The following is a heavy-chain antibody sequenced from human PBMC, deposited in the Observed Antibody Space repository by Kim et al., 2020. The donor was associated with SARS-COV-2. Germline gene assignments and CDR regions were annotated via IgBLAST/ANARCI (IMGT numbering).Heavy chain of an antibody. V-gene: IGHV3-7*01. Sequence: GGSLRLSCAASGFTFSNFWMTWVRQAPGKGLEWVANINQDGSEDYYVGSVMGRFTISRDNAKNSLFLQLNNLRAEDTAVYYCLRHPAPGTVDYWGQGTLVTVSS. CDR1: GFTFSNFW. J-gene: IGHJ4*02. CDR3: LRHPAPGTVDY. CDR2: INQDGSED. D-gene: IGHD1-1*01.